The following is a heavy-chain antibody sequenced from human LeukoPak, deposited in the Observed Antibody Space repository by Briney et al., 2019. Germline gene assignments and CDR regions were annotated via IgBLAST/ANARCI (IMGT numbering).Heavy chain of an antibody. CDR1: GFTVSSNY. V-gene: IGHV3-53*01. CDR2: IYSGGST. D-gene: IGHD3-16*01. Sequence: GGSLRLSCAAPGFTVSSNYMSWVRQAPGKGLEWVSVIYSGGSTYYADSVKGRFTISRDNFKNTLYLQMNSLRAEDTAVYYCARGGGGELRRSQLDYWGQGTLVTVSS. J-gene: IGHJ4*02. CDR3: ARGGGGELRRSQLDY.